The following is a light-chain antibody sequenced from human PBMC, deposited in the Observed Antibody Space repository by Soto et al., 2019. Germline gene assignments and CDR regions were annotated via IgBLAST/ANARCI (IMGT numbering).Light chain of an antibody. CDR1: QSVSDTH. CDR3: QQYHTSPSLT. J-gene: IGKJ4*01. V-gene: IGKV3-20*01. CDR2: GGS. Sequence: EIVLTQSPGTLSLSPGERATLSCRASQSVSDTHVAWYQQKPGQAPRLIIYGGSSRATGIPDRFSGSGSGTAFTLTISRLEPDDFAVYYCQQYHTSPSLTFGGGTKVEFK.